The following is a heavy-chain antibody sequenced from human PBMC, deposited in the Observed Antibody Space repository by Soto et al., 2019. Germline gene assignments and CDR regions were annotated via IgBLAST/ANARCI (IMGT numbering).Heavy chain of an antibody. Sequence: QVQLVQSGAEVKKPGSSVKLSCKASGGPFRSSAINRVRQAPGQGLEWMGGIIPIFPTPDYAQKFQERVTITADEVASTTYMELSSLTSEDTAVYYCARDRDRLQLGGNYYYIMDVWGQGTTVTVSS. CDR2: IIPIFPTP. V-gene: IGHV1-69*12. CDR3: ARDRDRLQLGGNYYYIMDV. CDR1: GGPFRSSA. D-gene: IGHD4-4*01. J-gene: IGHJ6*02.